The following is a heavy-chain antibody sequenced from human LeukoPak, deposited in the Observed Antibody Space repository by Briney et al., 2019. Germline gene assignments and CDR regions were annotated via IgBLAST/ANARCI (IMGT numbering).Heavy chain of an antibody. CDR3: AKTWRRDGYKFDY. CDR1: GFTFSSYG. CDR2: ISYDGSNK. J-gene: IGHJ4*02. Sequence: PGGSLRLSCAASGFTFSSYGVHWVRQAPGKGLEWVAVISYDGSNKYYADSVKGRFTISRDNSKNTLYLQMNSLRAEDTAVYYCAKTWRRDGYKFDYWGQGTLVTVSS. V-gene: IGHV3-30*18. D-gene: IGHD5-24*01.